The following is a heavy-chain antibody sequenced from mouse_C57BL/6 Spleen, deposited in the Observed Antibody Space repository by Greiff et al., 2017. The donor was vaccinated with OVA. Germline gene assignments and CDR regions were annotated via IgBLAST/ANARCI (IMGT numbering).Heavy chain of an antibody. CDR3: AIGNYDSYNFDY. J-gene: IGHJ2*01. D-gene: IGHD2-4*01. V-gene: IGHV1-72*01. CDR2: IDPNSGGT. Sequence: QVQLQQPGAELVKPGASVKLSCKASGYTITSYWTHWVKQRPGRGLEWIGRIDPNSGGTKYNEKFKSKATLTVYKPSSTAYMQLSSLTSEDSAVYYCAIGNYDSYNFDYWDQVTTLTVSS. CDR1: GYTITSYW.